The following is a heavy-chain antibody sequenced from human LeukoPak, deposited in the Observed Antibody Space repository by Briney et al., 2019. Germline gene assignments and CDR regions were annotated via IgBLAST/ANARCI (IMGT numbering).Heavy chain of an antibody. V-gene: IGHV3-7*01. CDR2: IKQDGSEK. D-gene: IGHD2-21*02. CDR3: ARALTYCGGDCYPYYYDY. CDR1: GFTXXXXW. Sequence: SLRLSXXXXGFTXXXXWMSWVRXAPGKGLEWVANIKQDGSEKYYVDSMKGRFTISRENAKNSLYLQMSSLRAEDTAVYYCARALTYCGGDCYPYYYDYWGQGTLVTVSS. J-gene: IGHJ4*02.